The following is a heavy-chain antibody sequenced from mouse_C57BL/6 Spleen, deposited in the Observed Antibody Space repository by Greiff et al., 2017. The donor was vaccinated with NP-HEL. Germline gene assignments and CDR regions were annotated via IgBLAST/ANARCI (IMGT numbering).Heavy chain of an antibody. J-gene: IGHJ2*01. Sequence: QVQLKESGAELVKPGASVKISCKASGYAFSSYWMNWVKQRPGKGLEWIGQIYPGDGDTNYNGKFKGKATLTADKSSSTAYMQLSSLTSEDSAVYFCARHYSNYGFDYWGQGNTLTVSS. V-gene: IGHV1-80*01. D-gene: IGHD2-5*01. CDR2: IYPGDGDT. CDR3: ARHYSNYGFDY. CDR1: GYAFSSYW.